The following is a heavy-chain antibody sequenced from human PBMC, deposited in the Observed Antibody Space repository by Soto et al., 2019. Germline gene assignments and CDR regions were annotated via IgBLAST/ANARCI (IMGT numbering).Heavy chain of an antibody. CDR3: ARGHYASGSYWD. CDR2: ISFSGIT. CDR1: GDSISNYY. J-gene: IGHJ4*02. D-gene: IGHD3-10*01. Sequence: QVQLQESGPGLVKPSETLSLTCIVSGDSISNYYWTWIRQPPGKGLEWIGYISFSGITKYSPSLKSRVTIELDTSKKKFSLKVNSVTAGDTAVYYCARGHYASGSYWDWGQGTLVTVSS. V-gene: IGHV4-4*09.